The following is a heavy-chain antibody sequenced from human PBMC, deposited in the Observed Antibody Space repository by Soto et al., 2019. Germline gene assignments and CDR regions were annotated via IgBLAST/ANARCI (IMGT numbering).Heavy chain of an antibody. CDR1: GYTFTSYG. J-gene: IGHJ6*02. CDR2: ISAYNGNT. V-gene: IGHV1-18*01. Sequence: ASVKVSCKASGYTFTSYGISWVRQAPGQGLEWMGWISAYNGNTNYAQKLQGRVTMTTDTSTSTAYMELRSLRSDDTAVYYCARGASRTNYYYGMDVWGQGTTVTVSS. CDR3: ARGASRTNYYYGMDV.